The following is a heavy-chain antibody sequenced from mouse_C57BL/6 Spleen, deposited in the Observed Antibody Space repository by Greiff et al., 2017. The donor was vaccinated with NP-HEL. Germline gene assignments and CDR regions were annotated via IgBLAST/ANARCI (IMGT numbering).Heavy chain of an antibody. CDR2: IDPSDSYT. D-gene: IGHD6-1*01. J-gene: IGHJ4*01. V-gene: IGHV1-59*01. Sequence: QVQLQQPGAELVRPGTSVKLSCKASGYTFTSYWMHWVKQRPGQGLEWIGVIDPSDSYTNYNQKFKGKATLTVDTSSSTAYMQLSSLTSEDSAVYYCARRLTGYAMDYWGQGTSVTVSS. CDR3: ARRLTGYAMDY. CDR1: GYTFTSYW.